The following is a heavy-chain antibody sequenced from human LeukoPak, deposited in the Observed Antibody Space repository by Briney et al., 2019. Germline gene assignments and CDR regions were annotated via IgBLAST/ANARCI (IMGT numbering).Heavy chain of an antibody. CDR2: ISLTGLT. V-gene: IGHV4-4*02. D-gene: IGHD2-8*01. CDR1: GGSISNTNW. CDR3: SRENGAFSPFGY. J-gene: IGHJ4*02. Sequence: SETLSPTCGVSGGSISNTNWWSWVRQPPGQGLEWIGEISLTGLTHYNPSLESRVTVSLDKSKNQLSLNLTSATAADTAVYYCSRENGAFSPFGYWGQGTLVTVLS.